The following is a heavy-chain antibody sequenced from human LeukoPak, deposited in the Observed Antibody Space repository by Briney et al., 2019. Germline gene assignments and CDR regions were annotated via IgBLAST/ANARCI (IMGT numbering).Heavy chain of an antibody. Sequence: PGGSLRLSCAASGFTFSSYWMHWVRQAPGKGLVWVSRINSDGSSTSYADSVKGRFTISRDNAKNTLYLQMNSLRAEDTAVYYCARYSTRMNAFDIWGQGTMVTVSS. D-gene: IGHD2-21*01. CDR3: ARYSTRMNAFDI. V-gene: IGHV3-74*01. CDR2: INSDGSST. J-gene: IGHJ3*02. CDR1: GFTFSSYW.